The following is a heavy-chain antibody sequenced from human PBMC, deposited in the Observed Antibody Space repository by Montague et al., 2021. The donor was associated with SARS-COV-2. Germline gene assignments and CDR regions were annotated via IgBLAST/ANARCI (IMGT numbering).Heavy chain of an antibody. D-gene: IGHD6-25*01. Sequence: SETLSLTCAVYGGSFSGYYWTWIRQPPGKGLEWIGDINHRGNTNVSPNLKSRVTISVDTSKNQFSLKLTSVTAADSAVYYCARGQSGSYSGGWVPVALFDFYHYMDIWGRGTTVAVSS. CDR2: INHRGNT. CDR1: GGSFSGYY. CDR3: ARGQSGSYSGGWVPVALFDFYHYMDI. J-gene: IGHJ6*03. V-gene: IGHV4-34*01.